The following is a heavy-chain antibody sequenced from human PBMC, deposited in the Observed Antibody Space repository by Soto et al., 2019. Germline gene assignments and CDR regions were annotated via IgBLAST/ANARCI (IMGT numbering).Heavy chain of an antibody. CDR1: GFAFMDAS. CDR3: TPLASGHYGYDF. V-gene: IGHV3-15*01. Sequence: DVQLVESGGDLVKPGGSLSLPWAASGFAFMDASMSWFRRPPGKGREWVGRIKTRSSGGTTDYAAPVKGRFTISRDDSKNTVYLQMDSLKAEDTAVYSCTPLASGHYGYDFWGQGTLVTVSS. CDR2: IKTRSSGGTT. D-gene: IGHD3-3*01. J-gene: IGHJ4*02.